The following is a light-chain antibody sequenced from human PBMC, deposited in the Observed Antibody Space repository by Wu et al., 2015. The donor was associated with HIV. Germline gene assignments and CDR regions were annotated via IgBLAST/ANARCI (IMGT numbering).Light chain of an antibody. CDR1: QSISNY. Sequence: DIQMTQSPSSLSASVGDRVVITCRAGQSISNYLSWYQQRPGKAPRLLIFAASGLQSGVPSRFSGSGSGTDFTLTISSLQPEDFATYNCQQSYSIPPTFGPGTKVEI. V-gene: IGKV1-39*01. CDR2: AAS. J-gene: IGKJ1*01. CDR3: QQSYSIPPT.